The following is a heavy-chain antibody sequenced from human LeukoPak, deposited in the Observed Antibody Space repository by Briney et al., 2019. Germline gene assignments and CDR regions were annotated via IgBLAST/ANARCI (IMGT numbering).Heavy chain of an antibody. D-gene: IGHD3-16*01. CDR1: GGSISSYY. V-gene: IGHV4-59*08. J-gene: IGHJ6*02. Sequence: SETLSLTCTVSGGSISSYYWSWIRQPPGKGLEWIGYIYYSGSTNYNPSLKSRVTISVDTSKNQFSLKVSSVTAADTAVYYCASGGYEPDYYHYYGMDVWGQGTTVTVSS. CDR2: IYYSGST. CDR3: ASGGYEPDYYHYYGMDV.